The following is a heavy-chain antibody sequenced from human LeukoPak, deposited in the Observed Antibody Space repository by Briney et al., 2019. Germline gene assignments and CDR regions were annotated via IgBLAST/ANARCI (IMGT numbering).Heavy chain of an antibody. V-gene: IGHV3-23*01. CDR2: TSDRGDYT. CDR1: GFTFSSYS. CDR3: AKKAQYDGHYPLDY. D-gene: IGHD4/OR15-4a*01. J-gene: IGHJ4*02. Sequence: PGGSLRLSCAASGFTFSSYSMSWVPQAPGKGLEWVSGTSDRGDYTYYADSVKGRFTISRDTSKNTLYLQMNSLRAEDTALYFCAKKAQYDGHYPLDYWGQGTLVTVSA.